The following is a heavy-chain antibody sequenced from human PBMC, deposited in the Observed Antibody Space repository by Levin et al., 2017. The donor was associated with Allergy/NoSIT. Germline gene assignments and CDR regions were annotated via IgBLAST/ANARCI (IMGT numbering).Heavy chain of an antibody. CDR2: IYYRGRT. Sequence: SETLSLICTVSGVSISGSFYYWGWIRQPPGKRLEWIGSIYYRGRTFYNPSLKSRVTISVDTSKNQFSLRLSSVTAADTAVYYCARPRESDSSGFYAFDIWGQGTMVTVSS. CDR3: ARPRESDSSGFYAFDI. J-gene: IGHJ3*02. CDR1: GVSISGSFYY. V-gene: IGHV4-39*01. D-gene: IGHD3-22*01.